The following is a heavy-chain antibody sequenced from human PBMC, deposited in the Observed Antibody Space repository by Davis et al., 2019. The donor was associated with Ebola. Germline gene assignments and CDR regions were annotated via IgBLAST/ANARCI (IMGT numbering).Heavy chain of an antibody. Sequence: PSETLSLTCTVSGVSISSGDYYWSWIRQSPGTGLEWLGYVHHTGITYYNPSLKSRLSISVDTSNNHFSLSLTFVTAADTAVYFCARDSFYTDNSGYAVAYNWFDPWGQGTQVTVSS. J-gene: IGHJ5*02. CDR2: VHHTGIT. CDR1: GVSISSGDYY. CDR3: ARDSFYTDNSGYAVAYNWFDP. D-gene: IGHD3-22*01. V-gene: IGHV4-30-4*01.